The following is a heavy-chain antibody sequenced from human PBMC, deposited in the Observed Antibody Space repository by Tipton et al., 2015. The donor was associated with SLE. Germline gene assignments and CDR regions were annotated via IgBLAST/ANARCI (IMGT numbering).Heavy chain of an antibody. J-gene: IGHJ3*02. CDR3: ARDISSWFDAFDI. D-gene: IGHD6-13*01. CDR2: FYYSGSA. CDR1: GGSISSSSHY. Sequence: TLSLTCTVSGGSISSSSHYWGWIRQPPGKGLEWMGSFYYSGSAYYNPSLKSRVTISVDTSKNQFSLKVRYMTAADTAVYYCARDISSWFDAFDIWGQGTMVTVSS. V-gene: IGHV4-39*07.